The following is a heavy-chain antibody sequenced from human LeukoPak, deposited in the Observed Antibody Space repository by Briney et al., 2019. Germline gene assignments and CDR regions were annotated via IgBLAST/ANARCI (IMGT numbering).Heavy chain of an antibody. Sequence: GGSLRLSCAASGFTFSSYWMTWIRQAPGKGLEWVANIKEDGSERYYVDSVKGRFTISRDNAKNSLYLQMNSLRAEDTAVYYCAREISAAGIDYWGQGTLVTVSS. J-gene: IGHJ4*02. D-gene: IGHD6-13*01. CDR3: AREISAAGIDY. CDR1: GFTFSSYW. CDR2: IKEDGSER. V-gene: IGHV3-7*03.